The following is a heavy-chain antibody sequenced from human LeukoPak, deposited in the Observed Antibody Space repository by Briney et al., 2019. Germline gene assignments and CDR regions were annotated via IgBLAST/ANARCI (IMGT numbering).Heavy chain of an antibody. J-gene: IGHJ3*02. CDR3: ARVRDSSSWFYAFDI. CDR2: ISSSGSTI. CDR1: GFTFSDYY. V-gene: IGHV3-11*04. Sequence: GGSLRLSCAASGFTFSDYYMSRIRQAPGKGLEWVSYISSSGSTIYYADSVKGRFTISRDNAKNSLYLQMNSLRAEDTAVYYCARVRDSSSWFYAFDIWGQGTMVTVSS. D-gene: IGHD6-13*01.